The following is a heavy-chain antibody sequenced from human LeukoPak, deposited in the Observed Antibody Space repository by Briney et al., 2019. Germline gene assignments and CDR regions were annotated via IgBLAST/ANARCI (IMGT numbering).Heavy chain of an antibody. CDR1: GFTFSSYA. J-gene: IGHJ4*02. CDR2: ISGSGAST. V-gene: IGHV3-23*01. Sequence: GGSLRLSCAASGFTFSSYAMSWVRQAQGKGLEWVSGISGSGASTYYADSVKGRFTISRDNSKNTLYLQMNSLRAEDTAVYSCAKETDYNYIYYFDYWGQGTLVTVSS. D-gene: IGHD5-24*01. CDR3: AKETDYNYIYYFDY.